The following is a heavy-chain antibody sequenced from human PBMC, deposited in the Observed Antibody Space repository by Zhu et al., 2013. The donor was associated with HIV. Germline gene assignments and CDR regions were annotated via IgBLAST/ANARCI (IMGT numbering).Heavy chain of an antibody. J-gene: IGHJ1*01. CDR2: IIPILGIA. D-gene: IGHD6-19*01. V-gene: IGHV1-69*08. CDR1: GGTFSSYT. Sequence: QVQLVQSGAEVKKPGSSVKVSCKASGGTFSSYTISWVRQAPGQGLEWMGRIIPILGIANYAQKFQGRVTITADKSTSTAYMELSSLRSEDTAVYYCARDPYSSGWGAEYFQHWGQGTLVTVSS. CDR3: ARDPYSSGWGAEYFQH.